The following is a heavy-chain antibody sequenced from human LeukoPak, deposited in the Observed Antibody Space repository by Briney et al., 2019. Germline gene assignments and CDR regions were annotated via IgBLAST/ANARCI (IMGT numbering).Heavy chain of an antibody. J-gene: IGHJ6*04. CDR1: GFTFTSSA. Sequence: SVKVSCKASGFTFTSSAVQWVRQARGQRLEWIGWIVVGSGNTNYAQKFQERVTITRDMTTSTAYMELSSLRSEDTAVYYCAAEPDSRELVGYGMDVWGKGTTVTVSS. V-gene: IGHV1-58*01. CDR3: AAEPDSRELVGYGMDV. D-gene: IGHD3-10*01. CDR2: IVVGSGNT.